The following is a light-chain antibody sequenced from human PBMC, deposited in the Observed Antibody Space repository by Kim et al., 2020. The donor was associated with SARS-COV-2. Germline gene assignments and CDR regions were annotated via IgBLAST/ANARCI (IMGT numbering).Light chain of an antibody. CDR2: NVS. CDR3: CSYAGTWV. J-gene: IGLJ3*02. Sequence: QSALTLPRSVSGSPGKSLTISCTGTSSDVGGYNSVSWYQQNPDKAPQLKIYNVSKRPSGVPDCFSGSKSGITASLTISGRQADDEADYYCCSYAGTWVFGGGTQLTVL. CDR1: SSDVGGYNS. V-gene: IGLV2-11*01.